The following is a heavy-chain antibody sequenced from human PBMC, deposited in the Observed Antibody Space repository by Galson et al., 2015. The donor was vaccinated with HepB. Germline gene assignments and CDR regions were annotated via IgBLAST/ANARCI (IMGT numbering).Heavy chain of an antibody. Sequence: SVKVSCKASGYTFTSYYKHWVRQAPGQGLEWMGIINPSGGSTSYAQKFQGRVTMTRDTSTSTVYMELSSLRSEDTAVYYCASSSSGWYGEFDYWGQGTLVTVSS. CDR2: INPSGGST. D-gene: IGHD6-19*01. J-gene: IGHJ4*02. V-gene: IGHV1-46*03. CDR3: ASSSSGWYGEFDY. CDR1: GYTFTSYY.